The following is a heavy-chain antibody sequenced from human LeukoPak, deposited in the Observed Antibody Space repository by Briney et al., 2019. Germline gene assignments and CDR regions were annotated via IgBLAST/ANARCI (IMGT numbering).Heavy chain of an antibody. CDR1: GGSISSGGYY. CDR2: IYYSGST. Sequence: SQTLSLICTVSGGSISSGGYYWSCIRQHPGKGLEWIGYIYYSGSTYYNPSLKSRVTISVDTSKNQFSLKLSSVTAADTAVYYCARGGGYGPPFDSWGQGTLVTVSS. J-gene: IGHJ4*02. D-gene: IGHD5-12*01. V-gene: IGHV4-31*03. CDR3: ARGGGYGPPFDS.